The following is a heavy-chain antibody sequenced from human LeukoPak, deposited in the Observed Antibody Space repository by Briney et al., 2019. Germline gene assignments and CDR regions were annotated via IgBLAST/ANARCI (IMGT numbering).Heavy chain of an antibody. D-gene: IGHD2-15*01. CDR1: GFTFSSYA. J-gene: IGHJ4*02. V-gene: IGHV3-23*01. CDR2: ISGSGGST. Sequence: GGSLRLSCAASGFTFSSYAISWVRQAPGKGLEWVSAISGSGGSTYYADSVKGRFTISRDNSKNTLYLQMNSLRAEDTAVYYCAKDNVVVVAATFDYWGQGTLVTVSS. CDR3: AKDNVVVVAATFDY.